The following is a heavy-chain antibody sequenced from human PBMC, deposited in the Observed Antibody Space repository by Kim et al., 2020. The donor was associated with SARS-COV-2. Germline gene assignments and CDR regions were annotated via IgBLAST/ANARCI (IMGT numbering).Heavy chain of an antibody. J-gene: IGHJ6*02. CDR2: TYYRSKWYN. Sequence: SQTLSLTCAISGDSVSSNSAAWNWIRQSPSRGLEWLGRTYYRSKWYNDYAVSVKSRITINPDTSKNQFSLQLNSVTPGDTAVYYCASEWVQACRIFGVVVIYYYGVDVWGQGTTVTVS. CDR3: ASEWVQACRIFGVVVIYYYGVDV. D-gene: IGHD3-3*01. V-gene: IGHV6-1*01. CDR1: GDSVSSNSAA.